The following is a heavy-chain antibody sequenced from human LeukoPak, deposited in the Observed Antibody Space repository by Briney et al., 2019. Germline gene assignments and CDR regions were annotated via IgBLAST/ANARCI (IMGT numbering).Heavy chain of an antibody. V-gene: IGHV3-30*02. CDR2: IRYDGTNK. J-gene: IGHJ5*02. CDR3: AKEDGYYDSCFWP. D-gene: IGHD3-22*01. CDR1: GFTFSNYG. Sequence: GGSLRLSCAASGFTFSNYGMHWLRQAPGKGLEGVAFIRYDGTNKFYGDSVKGRFTISRDNSKNTLDLQMNSLRTEDTAVYYCAKEDGYYDSCFWPWGQGTLVTVSS.